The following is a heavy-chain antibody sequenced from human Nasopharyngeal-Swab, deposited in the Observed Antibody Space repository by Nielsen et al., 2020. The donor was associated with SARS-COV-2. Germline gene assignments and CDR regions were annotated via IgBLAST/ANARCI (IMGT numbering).Heavy chain of an antibody. CDR3: ARAYYGSSNYYTV. CDR2: ISHSGGT. V-gene: IGHV4-4*02. CDR1: GDSISSDNW. Sequence: SETLSLTCAVSGDSISSDNWWSWVRQPPGKGLEWIGEISHSGGTNYNPSLKSRVTISIDTSKNQFSLNLRSVTAADTAVYYCARAYYGSSNYYTVWGQGTLVTVSS. D-gene: IGHD3-10*01. J-gene: IGHJ4*02.